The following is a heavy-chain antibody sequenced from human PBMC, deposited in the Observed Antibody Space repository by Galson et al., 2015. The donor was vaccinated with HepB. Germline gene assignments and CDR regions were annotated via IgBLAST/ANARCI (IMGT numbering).Heavy chain of an antibody. Sequence: ETLSLTCAVSGGSISSSNWWSWVRQPPGKGLEWIGEIYHSGITNYNPSLKSRVTMSVDKSKNQYSLKVSSVTAADTAEYYCARDNSRGGRYFDWKMGGMDVWGPGTTVIVSS. J-gene: IGHJ6*02. D-gene: IGHD3-9*01. CDR1: GGSISSSNW. CDR2: IYHSGIT. V-gene: IGHV4-4*02. CDR3: ARDNSRGGRYFDWKMGGMDV.